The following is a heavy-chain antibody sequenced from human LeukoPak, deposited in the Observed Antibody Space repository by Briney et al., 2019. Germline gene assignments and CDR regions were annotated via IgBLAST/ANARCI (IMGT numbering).Heavy chain of an antibody. D-gene: IGHD6-13*01. V-gene: IGHV3-66*01. CDR2: IYSGGST. J-gene: IGHJ4*02. Sequence: GGSLRLSCAASGFTVSSNYMSWVRQAPGKGLEGVSVIYSGGSTYYADSVKGRFTISRDNSKNTLYLQMNSLRAEDTAVYYCAREAIAAAGTGGYWGQGTLVTVSS. CDR1: GFTVSSNY. CDR3: AREAIAAAGTGGY.